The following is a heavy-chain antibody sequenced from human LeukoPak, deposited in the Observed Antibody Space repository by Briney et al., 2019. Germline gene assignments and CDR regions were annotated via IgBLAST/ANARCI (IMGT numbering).Heavy chain of an antibody. Sequence: SETLSLTCAVSGGSILTTNWWSWVRQPPGKGLEWIGEVHLSGTSNYNPSLRSRVSMSIDKSKNQLSLKLTSVTAADTAMYYCARESGAFSPFGFWGQGTLVTVSS. D-gene: IGHD1-26*01. CDR3: ARESGAFSPFGF. J-gene: IGHJ4*02. CDR2: VHLSGTS. V-gene: IGHV4-4*02. CDR1: GGSILTTNW.